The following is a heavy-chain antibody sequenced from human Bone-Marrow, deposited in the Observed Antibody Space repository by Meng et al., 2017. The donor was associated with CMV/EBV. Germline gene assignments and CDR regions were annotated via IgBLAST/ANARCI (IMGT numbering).Heavy chain of an antibody. CDR2: INHSGST. V-gene: IGHV4-34*01. CDR1: GGSFSGYY. Sequence: SETLSLTCAVYGGSFSGYYWSWIRQPPGKGLEWIGEINHSGSTNYNPSLKSRVTISVDTSKNQFSLKLSSVTAADTAVYFCARGRGTIFGVVIRNWFDPWGQGTLVTVSS. J-gene: IGHJ5*02. D-gene: IGHD3-3*01. CDR3: ARGRGTIFGVVIRNWFDP.